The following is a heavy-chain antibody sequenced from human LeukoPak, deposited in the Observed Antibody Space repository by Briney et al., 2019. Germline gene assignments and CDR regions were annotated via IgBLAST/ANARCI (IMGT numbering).Heavy chain of an antibody. J-gene: IGHJ5*02. CDR3: TRDAAGLDL. D-gene: IGHD2-15*01. CDR1: GVPFSNYY. V-gene: IGHV4-34*01. CDR2: INHSGYT. Sequence: PSETLSLTCAVSGVPFSNYYWSWVRQSPRQGLEWIGEINHSGYTNYNPSLKTRVTMSIDTSKNQFSLRLTSVTAADTGVYYCTRDAAGLDLWGQGTLVTVSS.